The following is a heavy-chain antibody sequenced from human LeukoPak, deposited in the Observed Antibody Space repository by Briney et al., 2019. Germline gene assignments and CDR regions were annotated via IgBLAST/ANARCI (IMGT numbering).Heavy chain of an antibody. D-gene: IGHD4-17*01. J-gene: IGHJ3*02. V-gene: IGHV3-23*01. Sequence: GGCLRLSCAASEFTFSSYGMSWVRQAPGKGLEWVSSTSGSGGSTQYADSVQGRFAISRDNSKNTLYLQMNSLRVEDTAVYFCARDPNGDYIGTFDMWGRGTMVSVSS. CDR2: TSGSGGST. CDR3: ARDPNGDYIGTFDM. CDR1: EFTFSSYG.